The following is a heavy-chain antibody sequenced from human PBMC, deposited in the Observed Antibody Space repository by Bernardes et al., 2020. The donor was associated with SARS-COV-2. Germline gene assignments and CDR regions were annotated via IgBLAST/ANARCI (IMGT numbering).Heavy chain of an antibody. Sequence: SYISYSVSVRGRFTISKDNAKNSVSLQMNSLRAEDTAVYYCARVDFSNLYYFDYWGQGT. CDR2: SYI. D-gene: IGHD4-4*01. J-gene: IGHJ4*02. CDR3: ARVDFSNLYYFDY. V-gene: IGHV3-21*06.